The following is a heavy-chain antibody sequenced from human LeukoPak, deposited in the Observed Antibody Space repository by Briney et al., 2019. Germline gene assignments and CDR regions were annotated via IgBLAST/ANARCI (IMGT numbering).Heavy chain of an antibody. D-gene: IGHD6-13*01. J-gene: IGHJ4*02. CDR3: AKVLYGNSWASFDS. Sequence: PGGSLRLSCAPSGFTFSNYGIHWVRQAPGKGLEWVAFIRSDGSNKYYGDSVKGRFTISRDNSKNTLYLQMNTLRVGDTAVYYCAKVLYGNSWASFDSWGRGALVSVSS. CDR2: IRSDGSNK. CDR1: GFTFSNYG. V-gene: IGHV3-30*02.